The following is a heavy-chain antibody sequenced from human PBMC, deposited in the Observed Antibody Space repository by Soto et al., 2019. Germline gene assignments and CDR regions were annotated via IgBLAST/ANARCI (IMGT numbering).Heavy chain of an antibody. CDR1: GFAFSSYA. Sequence: EVQLLEAGGGLVQPGGSLRLSCAASGFAFSSYAMTWVRQAPGKGLEWVSALSGSGGTTYSAQSVRGRFTIARDNSKNTLYMKMNGVSLEEWGIYYWEKFIVETGGSSGWTWCLDYWGQGTLVTVSS. V-gene: IGHV3-23*01. CDR3: EKFIVETGGSSGWTWCLDY. J-gene: IGHJ4*02. CDR2: LSGSGGTT. D-gene: IGHD6-25*01.